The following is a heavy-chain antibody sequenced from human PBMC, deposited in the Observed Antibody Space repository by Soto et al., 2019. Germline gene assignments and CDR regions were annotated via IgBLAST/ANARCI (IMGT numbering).Heavy chain of an antibody. Sequence: QVQLVESGGGVVQPGRSLRLSCAASGFTFSSYAMHWVRQAPGKGLEWVAVISYDGSNKYYADSVKGRFTISRDNSKNTLYLKMNGLRAGDTAVYYCATSLFPVVVAPPDYWGQGTLFPVSS. CDR2: ISYDGSNK. CDR1: GFTFSSYA. J-gene: IGHJ4*02. D-gene: IGHD2-15*01. V-gene: IGHV3-30-3*01. CDR3: ATSLFPVVVAPPDY.